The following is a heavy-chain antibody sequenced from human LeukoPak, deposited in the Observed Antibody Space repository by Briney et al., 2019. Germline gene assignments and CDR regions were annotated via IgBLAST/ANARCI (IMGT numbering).Heavy chain of an antibody. J-gene: IGHJ4*02. CDR1: GGSISSYY. CDR3: ARAGPRRDGYNLDY. V-gene: IGHV4-59*01. D-gene: IGHD5-24*01. CDR2: IYYTRST. Sequence: SETLSLTCTVSGGSISSYYWSWIRQPPGKGLEYIGYIYYTRSTSYNPSLKSRVTISVDTSKNQFSLKLSSVTAADTAVYYCARAGPRRDGYNLDYWGQGTLVTVSS.